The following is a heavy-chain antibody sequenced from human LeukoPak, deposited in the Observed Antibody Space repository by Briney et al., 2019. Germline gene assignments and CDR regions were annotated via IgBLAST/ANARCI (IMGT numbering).Heavy chain of an antibody. CDR3: AKGYSTWELQFDY. CDR2: ISGRRDST. J-gene: IGHJ4*02. D-gene: IGHD1-26*01. CDR1: GFTFSSYG. Sequence: GGSLRLSCAASGFTFSSYGMSWVRQAPGKGLEWVSTISGRRDSTSYADSVKGRFTISRDNSKNTLYLQMNSLRAEDTAVYYCAKGYSTWELQFDYWGQGTLVTVSS. V-gene: IGHV3-23*01.